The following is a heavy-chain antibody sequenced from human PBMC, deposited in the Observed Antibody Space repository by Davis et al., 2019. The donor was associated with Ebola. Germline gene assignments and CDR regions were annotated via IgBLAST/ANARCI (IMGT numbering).Heavy chain of an antibody. Sequence: GGSLRLSCAASGFTFSSYAMSWVRQAPGKGLEWVSGISGSGSSTYYADSVKGRFTISRDNAKNSLYLQMNSLRAEDTALYYCAKDISVEIWHLGEFDYWGQGTLVTVSS. CDR2: ISGSGSST. CDR1: GFTFSSYA. CDR3: AKDISVEIWHLGEFDY. D-gene: IGHD3-16*01. J-gene: IGHJ4*02. V-gene: IGHV3-23*01.